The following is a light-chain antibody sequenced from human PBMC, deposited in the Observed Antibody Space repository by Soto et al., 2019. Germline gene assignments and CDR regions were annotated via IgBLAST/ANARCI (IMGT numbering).Light chain of an antibody. J-gene: IGKJ1*01. CDR2: AAS. Sequence: DIQMTQSPSSVSASVGDRVTITCRASQGVGSWVAWYQQKPGKAPKILIYAASSLQSGVPSRFSGGGSGTDFTLIINSLQPDDFATYYCQQYNSYSWTFGQGTKVDIK. CDR1: QGVGSW. V-gene: IGKV1D-16*01. CDR3: QQYNSYSWT.